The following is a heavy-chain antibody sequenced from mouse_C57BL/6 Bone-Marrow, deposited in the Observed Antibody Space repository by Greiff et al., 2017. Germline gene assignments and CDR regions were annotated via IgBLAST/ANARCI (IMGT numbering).Heavy chain of an antibody. CDR2: ISYDGSN. CDR3: ARRGDGYAVGY. CDR1: GYSITSGYY. Sequence: VQLKESGPGLVKPSQSLSLTCSVTGYSITSGYYWNWIRQFPGNKLEWMGYISYDGSNNYNPSLKNRISITRDTSKNQFFLKLNSVTTEDTATYYCARRGDGYAVGYWGQGTTLTVSS. D-gene: IGHD2-3*01. V-gene: IGHV3-6*01. J-gene: IGHJ2*01.